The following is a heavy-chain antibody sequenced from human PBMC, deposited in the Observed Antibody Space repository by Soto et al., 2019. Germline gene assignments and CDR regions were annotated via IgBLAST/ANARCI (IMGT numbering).Heavy chain of an antibody. CDR1: GFSFSSYS. D-gene: IGHD5-18*01. J-gene: IGHJ5*02. CDR2: ISIGGDKT. V-gene: IGHV3-23*01. Sequence: EVQLLESGGDLVQPGGSLRLSCAASGFSFSSYSFTWVRQAPGKGLEWVAGISIGGDKTWHADSVKGRFTISRDNSENTVYLQMKSLRVDDMAVYYCAKWDGYGDHWGQGTLVTVSS. CDR3: AKWDGYGDH.